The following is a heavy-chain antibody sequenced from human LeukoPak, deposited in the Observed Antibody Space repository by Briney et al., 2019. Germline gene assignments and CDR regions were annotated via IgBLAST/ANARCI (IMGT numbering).Heavy chain of an antibody. CDR2: IIPIFGTA. V-gene: IGHV1-69*13. J-gene: IGHJ6*03. D-gene: IGHD2-2*02. Sequence: GASVKVSCKASGGTFSSYAISWVRQAPGQGLERMGGIIPIFGTANYAQKFQGRVTITADESTSTAYMELSSLRSEDTAVYYCATRGPNRGYCSSTSCYNHYYYYMDVWGKGTTVTVSS. CDR1: GGTFSSYA. CDR3: ATRGPNRGYCSSTSCYNHYYYYMDV.